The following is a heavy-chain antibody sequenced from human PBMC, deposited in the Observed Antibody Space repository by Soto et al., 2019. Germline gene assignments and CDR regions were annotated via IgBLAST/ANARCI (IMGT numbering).Heavy chain of an antibody. CDR2: IWQDGKNE. CDR3: ARGGVVGYCSGGRCSDFDY. D-gene: IGHD2-15*01. Sequence: QVQLVESGGGVVQPGRSLRLSCAASEFALRNFGMHWVRQAPGKGLEWVAVIWQDGKNEFYAESVKGRFTISRDNSKNTLYLQMDSLRGEDTAVYYCARGGVVGYCSGGRCSDFDYWGQGTLVTVSS. J-gene: IGHJ4*02. V-gene: IGHV3-33*01. CDR1: EFALRNFG.